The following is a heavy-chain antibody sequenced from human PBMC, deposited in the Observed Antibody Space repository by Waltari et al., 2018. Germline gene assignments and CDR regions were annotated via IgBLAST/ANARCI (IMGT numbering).Heavy chain of an antibody. Sequence: QVQLQESGPGLVKPSETLSLTCAVSGYSISSGYYWGWIRQPPGKGLEWIGSIYHSGSTYYNPSLKSRVTISVDTAKNQFSLKLSSVTAADTAVYYCARHKFYRYYYDSSGYYHQFDHWGQGTLVTVSS. CDR2: IYHSGST. J-gene: IGHJ5*02. CDR1: GYSISSGYY. V-gene: IGHV4-38-2*01. CDR3: ARHKFYRYYYDSSGYYHQFDH. D-gene: IGHD3-22*01.